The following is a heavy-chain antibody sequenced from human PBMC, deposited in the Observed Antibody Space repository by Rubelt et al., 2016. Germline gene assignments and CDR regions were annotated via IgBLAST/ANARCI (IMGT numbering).Heavy chain of an antibody. J-gene: IGHJ4*02. D-gene: IGHD1-26*01. CDR2: INHSGST. V-gene: IGHV4-39*07. Sequence: QLQLQESGPGLVKPSETLSLTCTVSGGSISSSSYYWGWIRQPPGKGLEWIGEINHSGSTNYNPSLKGRVTISVDTSKSQCSRKLSSVTAADTAGYYCARSGRLNSGSFQFDNWGQGTLVTVSS. CDR3: ARSGRLNSGSFQFDN. CDR1: GGSISSSSYY.